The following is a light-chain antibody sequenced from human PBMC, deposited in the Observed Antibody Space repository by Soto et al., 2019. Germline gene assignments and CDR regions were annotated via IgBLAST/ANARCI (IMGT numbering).Light chain of an antibody. CDR3: QQRSSWPLT. V-gene: IGKV3-11*01. J-gene: IGKJ4*01. CDR1: QSIRSY. Sequence: EIVLTQSPATLSLSPGDSATLSCRASQSIRSYLAWYQQERGQAPRLLIYDASNRATGIPARFSGSGSGTDFSLTISSLEPEDFAVYYCQQRSSWPLTFGGGTKVDIK. CDR2: DAS.